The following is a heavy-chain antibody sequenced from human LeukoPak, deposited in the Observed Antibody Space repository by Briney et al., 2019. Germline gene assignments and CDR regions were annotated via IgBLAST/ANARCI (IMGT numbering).Heavy chain of an antibody. Sequence: GGSLRLSCAASGFTFNTYAKTWVRKAPGKGLEWVSTVSSSGGSTYYADSVKGRFTISRDPSKNTLYLQMNSLRAEDTAVYYCAKGPDIVATVFDYWGQGTLVTVSS. V-gene: IGHV3-23*01. CDR3: AKGPDIVATVFDY. J-gene: IGHJ4*02. D-gene: IGHD5-12*01. CDR1: GFTFNTYA. CDR2: VSSSGGST.